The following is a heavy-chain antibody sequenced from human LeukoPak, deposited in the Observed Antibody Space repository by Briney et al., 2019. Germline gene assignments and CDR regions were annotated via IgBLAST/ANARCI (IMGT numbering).Heavy chain of an antibody. Sequence: GSLRLSCAASGFTFSSYSMNWVRQAPGKGLEWVSSISSSSSYMYYADSVKGRFTISRDNAKNSLYLQMNSLRAEDTAVYYCARDAYYDSSGYYYTPYYYYYGMDVWGQGTTVTVSS. V-gene: IGHV3-21*01. CDR2: ISSSSSYM. D-gene: IGHD3-22*01. CDR3: ARDAYYDSSGYYYTPYYYYYGMDV. J-gene: IGHJ6*02. CDR1: GFTFSSYS.